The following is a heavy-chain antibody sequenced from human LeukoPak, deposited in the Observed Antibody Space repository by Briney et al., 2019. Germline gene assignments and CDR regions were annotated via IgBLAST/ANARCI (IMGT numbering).Heavy chain of an antibody. Sequence: GGPLRLSCAASGSTFSSYAMSWDPQPPGRGLEWASAISGGGGSTYYADSVKGRFTTSRDTATHSLYLQMDSLRAGDTAVYYCARLQGPYCGGDCYSPGTRSDYWGQGTLVTVSS. J-gene: IGHJ4*02. CDR3: ARLQGPYCGGDCYSPGTRSDY. V-gene: IGHV3-23*01. D-gene: IGHD2-21*02. CDR1: GSTFSSYA. CDR2: ISGGGGST.